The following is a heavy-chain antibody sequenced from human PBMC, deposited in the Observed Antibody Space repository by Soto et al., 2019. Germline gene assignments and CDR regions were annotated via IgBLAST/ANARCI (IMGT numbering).Heavy chain of an antibody. J-gene: IGHJ5*02. CDR2: IWYDGSNK. V-gene: IGHV3-33*01. Sequence: GGSLRLSCAASGFTFSSYGMHWVRQAPGKGLEWVAVIWYDGSNKYYADSVKGRFTISRDNSKNTLYLQMNSLRAEDTAVYYCSRDRRRYSGSLYDAFDPWRQGX. CDR1: GFTFSSYG. CDR3: SRDRRRYSGSLYDAFDP. D-gene: IGHD6-13*01.